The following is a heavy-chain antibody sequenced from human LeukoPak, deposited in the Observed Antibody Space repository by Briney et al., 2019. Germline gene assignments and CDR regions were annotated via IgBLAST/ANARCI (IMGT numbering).Heavy chain of an antibody. CDR3: ARDVRGNSFSDY. CDR1: GFIFSSHD. CDR2: ISTSSRI. Sequence: PGGSLRLSCAASGFIFSSHDMNWVRQAPGKGLEWVSYISTSSRIYYADSVKGRFNISRDNAKNSLYLQMHSLRDEDTALYYCARDVRGNSFSDYWGQGTLVTVSS. V-gene: IGHV3-48*02. J-gene: IGHJ4*02. D-gene: IGHD4-23*01.